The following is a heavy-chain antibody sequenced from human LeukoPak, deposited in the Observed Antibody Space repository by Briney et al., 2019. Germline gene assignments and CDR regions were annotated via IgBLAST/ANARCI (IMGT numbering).Heavy chain of an antibody. Sequence: SETLSLTCTVSGGSISSSSYYWGWIRQPPGTGLEWIGSIYYSGSTYYNPSLKSRVTISVDTSKNQFSLKLSSVTAADTAVYYCARVDNWNDVAFDYWGQGTLVTVSS. CDR3: ARVDNWNDVAFDY. V-gene: IGHV4-39*07. CDR2: IYYSGST. D-gene: IGHD1-1*01. CDR1: GGSISSSSYY. J-gene: IGHJ4*02.